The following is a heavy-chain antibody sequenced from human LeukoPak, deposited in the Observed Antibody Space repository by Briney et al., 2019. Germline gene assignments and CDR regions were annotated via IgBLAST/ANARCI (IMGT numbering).Heavy chain of an antibody. J-gene: IGHJ5*02. D-gene: IGHD6-13*01. CDR2: ISHSGRTI. CDR1: GFTFSNYE. Sequence: GGSLRLSCAASGFTFSNYELNWVRQAPGRGLEWVSYISHSGRTIYSADSVKGRFTISRDNAKNSLYLQMNSLRAEDTAVYYCARGVGSSWPGWFDPWGQGTLVTVSS. CDR3: ARGVGSSWPGWFDP. V-gene: IGHV3-48*03.